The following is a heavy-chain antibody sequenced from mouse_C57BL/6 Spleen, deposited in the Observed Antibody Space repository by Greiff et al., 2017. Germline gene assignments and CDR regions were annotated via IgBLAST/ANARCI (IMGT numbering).Heavy chain of an antibody. D-gene: IGHD2-3*01. Sequence: QVQLQQPGAELVKPGASVKMSCKASGYTFTSYWITWVKQRPGQGLEWIGDIYPGSGSTNYNEKFKSKATLTVDKSSSTAYMQLSSLTSEDSAVYYCAREKGGYYPFDYWGQGTTLTVSS. J-gene: IGHJ2*01. CDR3: AREKGGYYPFDY. CDR1: GYTFTSYW. CDR2: IYPGSGST. V-gene: IGHV1-55*01.